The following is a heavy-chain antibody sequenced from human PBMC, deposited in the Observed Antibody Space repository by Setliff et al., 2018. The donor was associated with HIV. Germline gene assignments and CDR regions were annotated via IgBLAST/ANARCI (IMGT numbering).Heavy chain of an antibody. CDR3: ARSAMAKYSYGQSPIPSYWFFDL. Sequence: SETLSLTCTVSGGSISSYYWSWIRQPAGKGLEWIGRIYTSGSTNYNPSLKSRVTMSVDTSKNQFSLKLSSVTAADTAMYYCARSAMAKYSYGQSPIPSYWFFDLWGRGTLVTVSS. J-gene: IGHJ2*01. V-gene: IGHV4-4*07. CDR2: IYTSGST. CDR1: GGSISSYY. D-gene: IGHD1-26*01.